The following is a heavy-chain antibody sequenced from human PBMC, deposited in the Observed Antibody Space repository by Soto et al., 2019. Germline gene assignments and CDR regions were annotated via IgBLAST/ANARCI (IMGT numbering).Heavy chain of an antibody. V-gene: IGHV6-1*01. Sequence: QTLSLTCAISGDSVSSNSAAWNWIRQSPSRGLEWLGRTYYRSKWYNDYAVSVKSRITINPDTSKNQFSLQLNSVTPEDTAVYYCARDLGYDFWSGTYYGMDVWGQGTTVTVSS. CDR1: GDSVSSNSAA. D-gene: IGHD3-3*01. CDR2: TYYRSKWYN. J-gene: IGHJ6*02. CDR3: ARDLGYDFWSGTYYGMDV.